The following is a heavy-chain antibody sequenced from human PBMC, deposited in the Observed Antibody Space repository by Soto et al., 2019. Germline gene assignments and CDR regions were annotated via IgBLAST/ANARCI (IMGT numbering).Heavy chain of an antibody. CDR3: ARDSLEGGRVLDI. J-gene: IGHJ4*02. D-gene: IGHD2-15*01. CDR1: GGSMINYY. CDR2: ISATGST. Sequence: PSETLSLTCTVSGGSMINYYWSWVRQTAGRGLEWIGRISATGSTNDNSSLRSRLIMSIDTSKNQMFLKLTSVTAADTAVYFCARDSLEGGRVLDIWGPGTVVTVSS. V-gene: IGHV4-4*07.